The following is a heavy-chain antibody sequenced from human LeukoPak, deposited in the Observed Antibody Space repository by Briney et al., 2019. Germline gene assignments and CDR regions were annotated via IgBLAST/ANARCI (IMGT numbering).Heavy chain of an antibody. Sequence: AVPLSLTCTVSGGPMSPYHWGWLRQPPGKGLECTGYIYYSGSTNFNPSLNSRVTLSVDTSKNQFSLRLSSVTAADTANYYWARAVSGRFVYWGEGALVTVSS. CDR3: ARAVSGRFVY. D-gene: IGHD6-19*01. CDR1: GGPMSPYH. CDR2: IYYSGST. J-gene: IGHJ4*02. V-gene: IGHV4-59*08.